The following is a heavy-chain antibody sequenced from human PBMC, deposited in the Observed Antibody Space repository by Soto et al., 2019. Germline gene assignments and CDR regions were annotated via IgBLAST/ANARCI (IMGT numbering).Heavy chain of an antibody. CDR2: IYYSGST. J-gene: IGHJ4*02. CDR1: GGSISSSSYY. CDR3: ARGSCYDYSLDY. D-gene: IGHD5-12*01. Sequence: SETLSLTCTVSGGSISSSSYYWGWIRQPPGKGLEWIGSIYYSGSTYYNPSLKSRVTISVDTSKNQFSLKLSSVTAADTAVYYCARGSCYDYSLDYWGQGTLVTVSS. V-gene: IGHV4-39*01.